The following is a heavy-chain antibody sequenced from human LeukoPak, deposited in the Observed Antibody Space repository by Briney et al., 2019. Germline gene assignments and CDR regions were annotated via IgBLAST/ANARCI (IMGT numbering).Heavy chain of an antibody. V-gene: IGHV3-30*04. D-gene: IGHD2-2*01. CDR3: ARGYCSSTACPPCDY. CDR1: GFTFSTYT. J-gene: IGHJ4*02. Sequence: GGSLRLSCAASGFTFSTYTIHWARQAPGKGLEWVAVISYDGSNKYYADSVKGRFTLSRDNSKDTLYLQMDSLRAEDTAVYSCARGYCSSTACPPCDYWGQGTLVTVSS. CDR2: ISYDGSNK.